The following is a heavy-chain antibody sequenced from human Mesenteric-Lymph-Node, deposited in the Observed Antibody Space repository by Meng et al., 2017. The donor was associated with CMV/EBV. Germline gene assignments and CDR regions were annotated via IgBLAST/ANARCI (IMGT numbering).Heavy chain of an antibody. D-gene: IGHD1-26*01. Sequence: GSLRLSCTVSGASIPGSFWSWIRQPPGKGLEWIGYIYWSGMTNYNPSLKNRLSISVDTAKNQFSLSLTSVTAADTAVYYCAKHSGRYCESWGQGT. CDR1: GASIPGSF. J-gene: IGHJ4*02. CDR3: AKHSGRYCES. CDR2: IYWSGMT. V-gene: IGHV4-59*01.